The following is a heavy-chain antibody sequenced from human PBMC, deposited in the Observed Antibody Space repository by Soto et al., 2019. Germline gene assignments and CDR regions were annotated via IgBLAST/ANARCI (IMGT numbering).Heavy chain of an antibody. CDR2: IYYSGST. V-gene: IGHV4-39*01. CDR3: AGLVVPAAMPRDYYYYYMDV. Sequence: SETLSLTCTVSGGSISSSSYYWGWIRQPPGKGLEWIGSIYYSGSTYYNPSLKSRVTISVDTSKNQFSLKLSSVTAADTAVYYCAGLVVPAAMPRDYYYYYMDVWGKGTTVTVSS. D-gene: IGHD2-2*01. J-gene: IGHJ6*03. CDR1: GGSISSSSYY.